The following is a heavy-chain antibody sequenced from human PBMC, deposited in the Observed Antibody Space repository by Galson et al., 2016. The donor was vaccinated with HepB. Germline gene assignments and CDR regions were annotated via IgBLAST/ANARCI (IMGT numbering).Heavy chain of an antibody. J-gene: IGHJ6*02. CDR2: INSDGSSP. CDR3: AKDRNTVVTYGMDV. V-gene: IGHV3-74*01. CDR1: GFTFSSYW. Sequence: SLRLSCAASGFTFSSYWMHWVRQAPGKGLVWVSRINSDGSSPSYADSVKGRFTISRDNAKNTLYLQINSLRAEDTAVYYCAKDRNTVVTYGMDVWGQGTTVTVSS. D-gene: IGHD4-23*01.